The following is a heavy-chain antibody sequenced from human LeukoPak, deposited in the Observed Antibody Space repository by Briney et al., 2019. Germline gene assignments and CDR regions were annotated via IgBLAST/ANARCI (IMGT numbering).Heavy chain of an antibody. V-gene: IGHV3-23*01. CDR1: GFTFSSYA. CDR2: ISGSGGST. Sequence: GRSLRLSCAASGFTFSSYAMSWVRQAPGKGLEWVSAISGSGGSTYYADSVKGRFTISRDNSKNTLYLQMNSLRAEDTAVYYCAKCRYSYGRSFDYWGQGTLVTVSS. CDR3: AKCRYSYGRSFDY. J-gene: IGHJ4*02. D-gene: IGHD5-18*01.